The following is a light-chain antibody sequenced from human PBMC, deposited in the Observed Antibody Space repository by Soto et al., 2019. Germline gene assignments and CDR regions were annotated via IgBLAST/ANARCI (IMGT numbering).Light chain of an antibody. Sequence: QSVLTQPRSVSGTPGQSVTISCTGTSSDVGGYNYASWYQQDPGKVPKLMIYDVSKRPSGVPDRLSGSKSGNTASLTISGLQAEDEADYYCCSYAGRSYVFGTGTKVTVL. CDR2: DVS. J-gene: IGLJ1*01. CDR1: SSDVGGYNY. V-gene: IGLV2-11*01. CDR3: CSYAGRSYV.